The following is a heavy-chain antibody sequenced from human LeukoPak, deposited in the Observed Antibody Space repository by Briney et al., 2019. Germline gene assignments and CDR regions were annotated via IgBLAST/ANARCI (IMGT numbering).Heavy chain of an antibody. CDR1: EMSFSAYY. D-gene: IGHD6-19*01. J-gene: IGHJ3*01. CDR2: INYGGST. V-gene: IGHV4-34*01. CDR3: ARGFPPGSGSRGSHAFDV. Sequence: SETLSLTCAVSEMSFSAYYWNWIRQSPGKGLEWIGEINYGGSTKYTPSLEGRGTILIDTSKNQFSLKLTPVTAADTAVYYCARGFPPGSGSRGSHAFDVWGQGTMVTVSS.